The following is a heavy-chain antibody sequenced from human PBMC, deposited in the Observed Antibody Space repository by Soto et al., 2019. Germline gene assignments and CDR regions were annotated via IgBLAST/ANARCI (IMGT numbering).Heavy chain of an antibody. CDR3: AIDRDYDYVWGSYNY. CDR2: IIPILGIA. J-gene: IGHJ4*02. Sequence: SVKVSCKASGYTFTSYGISWVRQAPGQGLEWMGRIIPILGIANYAQKFQGRVTITADKSTSTAYMELSSLRSEDTAVYYCAIDRDYDYVWGSYNYWGQGTLVTVSS. CDR1: GYTFTSYG. D-gene: IGHD3-16*01. V-gene: IGHV1-69*04.